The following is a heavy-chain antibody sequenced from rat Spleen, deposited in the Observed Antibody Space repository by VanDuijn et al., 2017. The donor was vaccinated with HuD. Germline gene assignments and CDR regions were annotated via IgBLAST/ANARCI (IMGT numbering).Heavy chain of an antibody. CDR1: GFTFSDYG. J-gene: IGHJ1*01. D-gene: IGHD1-2*01. CDR2: INFDGSST. CDR3: ARQSSSIPYYWYFDF. V-gene: IGHV5-29*01. Sequence: EVQLVESGGGLVQPGRSMKLSCAASGFTFSDYGMAWVLQAPTKGLEWVASINFDGSSTYYRDSVKGRFTVSRDNAKRTLYLQMDSLRSEDTATYYCARQSSSIPYYWYFDFWGPGTMVTVSS.